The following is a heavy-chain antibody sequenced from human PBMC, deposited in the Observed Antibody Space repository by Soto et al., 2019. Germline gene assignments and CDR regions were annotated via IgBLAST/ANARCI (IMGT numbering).Heavy chain of an antibody. D-gene: IGHD6-13*01. CDR2: INHSGST. CDR3: ASGPYRSSSWYSVGYYYGMDV. CDR1: GGSFSGYY. V-gene: IGHV4-34*01. J-gene: IGHJ6*02. Sequence: QVQLQQWGAGLLKPSETLSLTCAVYGGSFSGYYWSWIRQHPGKGLEWIGEINHSGSTNYNPSLTRRVTISVDTSKNQFPPKLSPVTAAETAVYYCASGPYRSSSWYSVGYYYGMDVWGQGTTVTVSS.